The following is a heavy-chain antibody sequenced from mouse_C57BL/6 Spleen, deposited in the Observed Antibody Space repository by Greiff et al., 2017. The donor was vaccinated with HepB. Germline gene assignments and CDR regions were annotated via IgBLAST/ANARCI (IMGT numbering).Heavy chain of an antibody. J-gene: IGHJ4*01. V-gene: IGHV1-81*01. CDR3: AGSNWDYAMDY. D-gene: IGHD4-1*01. Sequence: QVHVKQSGAELARPGASVKLSCKASGYTFTSYGISWVKQRTGQGLEWIGEIYPRSGNTYYNEKFKGKATLTADKSSSTAYMELRSLTSEDSAVYFCAGSNWDYAMDYWGQGTSVTVSS. CDR1: GYTFTSYG. CDR2: IYPRSGNT.